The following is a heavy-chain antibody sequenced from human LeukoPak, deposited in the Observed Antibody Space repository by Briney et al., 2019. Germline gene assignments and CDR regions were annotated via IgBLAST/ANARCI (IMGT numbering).Heavy chain of an antibody. Sequence: GGSLRLSCAASGFTFNTFGMHWVRQVPGKGLEWVAVMWFDGSNEQYADSVKGRFTISRDNSKNTLYLQMNGLRAEDTAIYYCARVRRLGVYENDFWGQGTLVTVSS. J-gene: IGHJ4*02. D-gene: IGHD5/OR15-5a*01. CDR1: GFTFNTFG. CDR2: MWFDGSNE. V-gene: IGHV3-33*01. CDR3: ARVRRLGVYENDF.